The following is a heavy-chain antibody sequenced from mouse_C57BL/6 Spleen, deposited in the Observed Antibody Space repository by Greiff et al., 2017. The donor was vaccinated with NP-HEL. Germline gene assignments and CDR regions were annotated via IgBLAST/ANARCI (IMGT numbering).Heavy chain of an antibody. CDR1: GYTFTSYT. D-gene: IGHD2-2*01. CDR3: AAMVTTDYYAMDY. J-gene: IGHJ4*01. CDR2: INPSSGYT. V-gene: IGHV1-4*01. Sequence: QVQLKESGAELARPGASVKMSCKASGYTFTSYTMHWVKQRPGQGLEWIGYINPSSGYTKYNQKFKDKATLTADKSSSTAYMQLSSLTSEDSAVYYCAAMVTTDYYAMDYWGQGTSVTVSS.